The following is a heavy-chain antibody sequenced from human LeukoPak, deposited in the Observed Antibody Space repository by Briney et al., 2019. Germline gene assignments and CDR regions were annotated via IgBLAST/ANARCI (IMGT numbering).Heavy chain of an antibody. CDR3: EIQAEYYYGSGSVNFDY. CDR2: IYPGDSDT. J-gene: IGHJ4*02. V-gene: IGHV5-51*01. D-gene: IGHD3-10*01. Sequence: GESLKISCKGSGYSFTSYWIGWVRQMPGKGLEWMGIIYPGDSDTRYSPSFQGQVTISADKSISTAYLQWSSLKASDTAMYYCEIQAEYYYGSGSVNFDYWGQGTLVTVSS. CDR1: GYSFTSYW.